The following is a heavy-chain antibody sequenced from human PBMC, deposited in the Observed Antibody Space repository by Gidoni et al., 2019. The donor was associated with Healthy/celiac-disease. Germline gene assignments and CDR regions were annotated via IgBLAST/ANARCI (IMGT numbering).Heavy chain of an antibody. V-gene: IGHV2-26*01. Sequence: QVTLKESGPVLVKPTETLTLTCTVSGCSLSNARMGVSWIRQPPGKALEWLAHIFSNDEKSYSTSLKSRLTISKDTSKSQVVLTMTNMDPVDTATYYCARMVELRFDPWGQGTLVTVSS. D-gene: IGHD1-7*01. J-gene: IGHJ5*02. CDR1: GCSLSNARMG. CDR2: IFSNDEK. CDR3: ARMVELRFDP.